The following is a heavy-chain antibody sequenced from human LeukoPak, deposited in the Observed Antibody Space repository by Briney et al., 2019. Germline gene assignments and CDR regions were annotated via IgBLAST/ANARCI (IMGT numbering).Heavy chain of an antibody. CDR3: AKDGPLAAYYYYYYMDV. V-gene: IGHV3-30*04. D-gene: IGHD6-19*01. J-gene: IGHJ6*03. CDR2: ISYDGSNK. Sequence: GGSLRLSCAASGFTFSSYAMHWVGQAPGKGLEWGAVISYDGSNKYYADSVTGRFTISRDNSKNTLYLQMNSLRAEDTAVYYCAKDGPLAAYYYYYYMDVWGKGTTVTVSS. CDR1: GFTFSSYA.